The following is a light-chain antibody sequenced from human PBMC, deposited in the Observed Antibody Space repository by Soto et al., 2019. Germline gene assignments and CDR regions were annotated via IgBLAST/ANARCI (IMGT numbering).Light chain of an antibody. CDR3: QQYGSSAYT. CDR2: GAS. CDR1: QSVSSSY. V-gene: IGKV3-20*01. J-gene: IGKJ2*01. Sequence: EIVLTQSPGTLSLSPGERATLSCRASQSVSSSYLAWYQQKPGQAPRLLIYGASSRATGIPDRFSGSGSGTDFTLTISRLEPEEFAVYYCQQYGSSAYTFGQGTQLEIK.